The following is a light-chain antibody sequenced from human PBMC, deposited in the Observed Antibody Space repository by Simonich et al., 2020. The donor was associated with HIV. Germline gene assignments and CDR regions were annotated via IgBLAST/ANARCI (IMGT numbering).Light chain of an antibody. V-gene: IGLV3-25*03. J-gene: IGLJ2*01. CDR1: ALPKQY. CDR3: QSVDSSGSYVV. Sequence: SYELTQPPSVSVSPGQTARITCSGDALPKQYAYWYQQKPGQAPVLVIYKDSERPSGIPERFSGSSSGTTGTLTIGGVQAEDEADYYCQSVDSSGSYVVFGGGTKLTVL. CDR2: KDS.